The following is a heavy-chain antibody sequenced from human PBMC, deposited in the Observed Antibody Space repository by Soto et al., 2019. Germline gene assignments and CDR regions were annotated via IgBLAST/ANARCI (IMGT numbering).Heavy chain of an antibody. CDR3: ARTAVVPAAATWNWFDP. D-gene: IGHD2-2*01. CDR2: IYYSGST. V-gene: IGHV4-31*03. CDR1: GGSISSGGYY. J-gene: IGHJ5*02. Sequence: QVQLQESGPGLVKPSQTLSLTCTVSGGSISSGGYYWSWIRQHPGKGLEWIGYIYYSGSTYYNPSLKSRVTRSENTSKNQFSLKLSSVTAADTAVYYCARTAVVPAAATWNWFDPWGQGTLVTVSS.